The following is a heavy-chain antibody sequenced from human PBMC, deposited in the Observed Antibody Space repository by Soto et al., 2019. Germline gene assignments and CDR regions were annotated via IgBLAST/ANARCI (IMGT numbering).Heavy chain of an antibody. CDR1: GFTFSNYA. CDR3: AKDHGGSYAFDI. CDR2: IGGGGVPT. Sequence: PGGSLRLSCAASGFTFSNYAMSWVRQAPGKGLEWVSAIGGGGVPTYHADSVKGRFTISRDNSKNTLYLQMNSLRAEDTAVYYCAKDHGGSYAFDIWGQGTMVTVSS. J-gene: IGHJ3*02. D-gene: IGHD1-26*01. V-gene: IGHV3-23*01.